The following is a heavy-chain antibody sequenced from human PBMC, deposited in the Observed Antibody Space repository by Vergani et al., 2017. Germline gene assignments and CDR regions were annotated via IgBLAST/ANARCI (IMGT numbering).Heavy chain of an antibody. CDR1: GDSVISTYYH. CDR2: MDYSGST. CDR3: ASKRGACRAAYCHSYDF. Sequence: QVQLQESGPGLVKPSETLSLPCTVSGDSVISTYYHWGWIRQPPGKGLEWIGSMDYSGSTSYNPSLESRISISFETPKSQFSLRLTSVTAADTAVYYCASKRGACRAAYCHSYDFWGPGTLVGVSS. V-gene: IGHV4-39*01. J-gene: IGHJ4*02. D-gene: IGHD2-15*01.